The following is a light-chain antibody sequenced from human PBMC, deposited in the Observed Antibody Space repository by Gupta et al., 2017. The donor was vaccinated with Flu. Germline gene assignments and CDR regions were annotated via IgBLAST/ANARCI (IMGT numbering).Light chain of an antibody. CDR1: QSISSW. J-gene: IGKJ1*01. Sequence: DIQMTQSPSTLSASVGDRVTITCRASQSISSWLAWYQQKPGKAPNLLIYKASSLESGVPSRFSGSGSGTEFTLTISSLQPDDFAPYYCQQYNSYSPETFGQGTKVEIK. CDR3: QQYNSYSPET. V-gene: IGKV1-5*03. CDR2: KAS.